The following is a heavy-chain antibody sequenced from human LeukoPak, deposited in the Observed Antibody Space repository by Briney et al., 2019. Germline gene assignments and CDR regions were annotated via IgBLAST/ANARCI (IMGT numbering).Heavy chain of an antibody. D-gene: IGHD4-17*01. CDR1: GGSISSSSYY. J-gene: IGHJ4*02. CDR2: IYYSGST. CDR3: AREEPTVTSNFDY. Sequence: SETLSLTXTVSGGSISSSSYYWGWIRQPPGKGLEWIGSIYYSGSTYYNPSLKSRVTISVDTSKNQFSLKLSSVTAADTAVYYCAREEPTVTSNFDYWGQGTLVTVSS. V-gene: IGHV4-39*02.